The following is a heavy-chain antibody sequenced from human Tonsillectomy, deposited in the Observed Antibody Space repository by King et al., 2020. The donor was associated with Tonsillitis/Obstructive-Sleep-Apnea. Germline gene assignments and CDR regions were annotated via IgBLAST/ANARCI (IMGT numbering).Heavy chain of an antibody. Sequence: VQLQQWGAGLLKPSETLSLTCAVYGGSFSGDYWSWIRQPPGKGLEWIGEINHSGSTNYNPSLKNRVTISVDTSKNQFPLKMSSVTAADTAVYYCARSYCDFWSGYYRVYYYYMDVWGKGTTVTVSS. CDR3: ARSYCDFWSGYYRVYYYYMDV. CDR2: INHSGST. J-gene: IGHJ6*03. CDR1: GGSFSGDY. D-gene: IGHD3-3*01. V-gene: IGHV4-34*01.